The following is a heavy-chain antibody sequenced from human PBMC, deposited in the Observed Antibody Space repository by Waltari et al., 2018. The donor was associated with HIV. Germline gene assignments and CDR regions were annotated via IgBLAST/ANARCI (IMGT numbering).Heavy chain of an antibody. Sequence: EVQVVESGGGLVQRGGHMRHSSVAYGISVNLYDIPGVRQGAEKGLEWVSLIGIRGDTYYLDSVKGRFTISRDNARNSLYLQMNSLRVGDTGIYYCARDYGGHGLDVWGQGTTVTISS. CDR2: IGIRGDT. D-gene: IGHD3-16*01. V-gene: IGHV3-13*01. CDR1: GISVNLYD. J-gene: IGHJ6*02. CDR3: ARDYGGHGLDV.